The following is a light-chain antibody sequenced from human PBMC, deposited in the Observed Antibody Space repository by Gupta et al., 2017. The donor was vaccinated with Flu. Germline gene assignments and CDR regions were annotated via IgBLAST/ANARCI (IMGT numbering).Light chain of an antibody. V-gene: IGKV4-1*01. CDR3: QQYYSTPVA. J-gene: IGKJ1*01. CDR2: WAS. Sequence: DLGRSQYPASLTVSLGVRASINCKSSQSLLYSSNNKKYLAWYQQKPGQPPKLLIYWASTRESGVPDRFSGSGSGTDFTLTISSLQAEDVAVYYCQQYYSTPVAFGQGTKVEIK. CDR1: QSLLYSSNNKKY.